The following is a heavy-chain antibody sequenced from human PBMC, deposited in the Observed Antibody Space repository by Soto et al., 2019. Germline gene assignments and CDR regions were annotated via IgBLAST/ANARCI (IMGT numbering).Heavy chain of an antibody. Sequence: QVQLVESGGGVVQPGRSLRLSCAASGFTFSSYAMHWVRQAPGKGLEWVAVISYDGSNKYYADSVKGRFTISRDNSKNTLYLQMNSLRAEDTAVYYCARDAWSSSWYPIDYWGQGTLVTVSS. CDR3: ARDAWSSSWYPIDY. V-gene: IGHV3-30-3*01. CDR1: GFTFSSYA. J-gene: IGHJ4*02. CDR2: ISYDGSNK. D-gene: IGHD6-13*01.